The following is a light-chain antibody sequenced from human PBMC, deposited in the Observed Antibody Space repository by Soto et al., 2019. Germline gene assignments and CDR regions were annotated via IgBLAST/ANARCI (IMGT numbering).Light chain of an antibody. J-gene: IGLJ3*02. CDR2: EVS. Sequence: QSALTQPASVSGSPGQSITISCTGTSSDVGSYNLVSWYQQHPGKAPKLMIYEVSKRPSGVSNRFSGSKSGNTASLTISGLQAEDEADYYSCSYAGSSSFEGFGGGTKLTVL. CDR3: CSYAGSSSFEG. CDR1: SSDVGSYNL. V-gene: IGLV2-23*02.